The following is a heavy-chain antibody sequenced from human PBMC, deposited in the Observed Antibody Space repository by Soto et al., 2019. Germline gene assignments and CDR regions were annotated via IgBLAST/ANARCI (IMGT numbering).Heavy chain of an antibody. Sequence: XSVKVSCKVSGYTLTELSMHWVRQAPGKGLEWMGGFDPEDGETIYAQKFQGRVTMTEDTSTDTAYMELSSLRSEDTAVYYCATDSILERSRPYGMDVWGQGRTVTGSS. CDR2: FDPEDGET. D-gene: IGHD3-3*01. V-gene: IGHV1-24*01. J-gene: IGHJ6*02. CDR1: GYTLTELS. CDR3: ATDSILERSRPYGMDV.